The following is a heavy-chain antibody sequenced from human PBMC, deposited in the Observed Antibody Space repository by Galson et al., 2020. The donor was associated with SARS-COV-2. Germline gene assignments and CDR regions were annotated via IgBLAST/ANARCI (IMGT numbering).Heavy chain of an antibody. CDR3: AKKHTRPXXXQFANHTYSFDV. D-gene: IGHD2-15*01. J-gene: IGHJ3*01. V-gene: IGHV3-9*01. CDR2: ISWDSRSV. CDR1: GFKFDVYP. Sequence: GGSLRLSCVASGFKFDVYPMSWVRQVPGGGLQWIAAISWDSRSVAYADSVRDRFVISRDNSKDSLFLQINDARLEDTALYFCAKKHTRPXXXQFANHTYSFDVWGRGTVVTVS.